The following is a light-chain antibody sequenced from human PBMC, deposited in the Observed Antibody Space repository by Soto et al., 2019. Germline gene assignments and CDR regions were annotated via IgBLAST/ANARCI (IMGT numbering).Light chain of an antibody. CDR1: QSVSSN. CDR2: GAS. J-gene: IGKJ2*01. V-gene: IGKV3-15*01. CDR3: QQYNNWPRST. Sequence: EIVMTQSPATLSVSPGERATLSCRASQSVSSNLAWYQQKPGQAPRLLIYGASTRATGIPARFSGSGSGTEFTLTISSLQSEDFAVSYCQQYNNWPRSTFGEGTKLEIK.